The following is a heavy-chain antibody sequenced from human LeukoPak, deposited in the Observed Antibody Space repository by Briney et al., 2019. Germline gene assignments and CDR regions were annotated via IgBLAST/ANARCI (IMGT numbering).Heavy chain of an antibody. CDR1: GFTFSSYT. CDR3: ASLKGPFDY. V-gene: IGHV3-30-3*01. CDR2: ISYDGSSK. Sequence: PGGSLRLSCAASGFTFSSYTMHWVRQAPGKGLEWVAVISYDGSSKYYADSVKGRFTISRDNSKNTLFLQMNSLRAEDTAVYYCASLKGPFDYWGQGTLVTVSS. J-gene: IGHJ4*02.